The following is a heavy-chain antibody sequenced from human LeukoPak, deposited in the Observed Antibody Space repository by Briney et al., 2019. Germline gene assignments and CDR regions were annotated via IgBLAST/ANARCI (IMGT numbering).Heavy chain of an antibody. D-gene: IGHD3-16*02. CDR1: GFTFSSYG. Sequence: GGSLRLSCAASGFTFSSYGMHWVRQAPGKGLEWVAVIWYDGSNKYYADSVKGRFTISRDNSKNTLYLQMNSLRAEDTAVYYCAKDEKVSYDYVWGSYRPGDYFDYWGQGTLVTVSS. CDR2: IWYDGSNK. V-gene: IGHV3-33*06. J-gene: IGHJ4*02. CDR3: AKDEKVSYDYVWGSYRPGDYFDY.